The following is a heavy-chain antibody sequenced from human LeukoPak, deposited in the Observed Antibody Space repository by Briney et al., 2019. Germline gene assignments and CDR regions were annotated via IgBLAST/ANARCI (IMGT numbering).Heavy chain of an antibody. J-gene: IGHJ3*01. CDR1: GLTVSTST. V-gene: IGHV3-64*01. D-gene: IGHD3-22*01. Sequence: PGGSLRLSCAASGLTVSTSTMHWVRQAPGKGLEYVSGLGSDGFSTYYGNSVKGRFTISRDNAKNTLYLQMDSLRAEDMAMYYCAGEGYSSGYCGAFDVWGQGTMVTVSS. CDR2: LGSDGFST. CDR3: AGEGYSSGYCGAFDV.